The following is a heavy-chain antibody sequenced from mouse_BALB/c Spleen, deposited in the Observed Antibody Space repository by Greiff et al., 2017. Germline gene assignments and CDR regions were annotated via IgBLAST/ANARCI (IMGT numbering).Heavy chain of an antibody. CDR3: ARRRGNYGAMDY. CDR1: GFTFSSFG. Sequence: EVMLVESGGGLVQPGGSRKLSCAASGFTFSSFGMHWVRQAPEKGLEWVAYISSGSSTIYYADTVKGRFTISRDNPKNTLFLQMTSLRSEDTAMYYCARRRGNYGAMDYWGQGTSVTVSS. V-gene: IGHV5-17*02. D-gene: IGHD2-1*01. J-gene: IGHJ4*01. CDR2: ISSGSSTI.